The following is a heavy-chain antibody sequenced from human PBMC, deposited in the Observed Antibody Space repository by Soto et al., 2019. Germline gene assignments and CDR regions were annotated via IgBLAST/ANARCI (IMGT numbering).Heavy chain of an antibody. D-gene: IGHD2-21*02. Sequence: QVQLVESGGGVVQPGRSLRLSCAASGFTFSSYGMHWVRQAPGKGLEWVAVIWYDGSNKYYADSVKGRFTISRDNSKNTLYLQMNSLRAEDTAVYYCARPDKATVVTLYYFDYWGQGTLVTVSS. CDR3: ARPDKATVVTLYYFDY. CDR2: IWYDGSNK. J-gene: IGHJ4*02. CDR1: GFTFSSYG. V-gene: IGHV3-33*01.